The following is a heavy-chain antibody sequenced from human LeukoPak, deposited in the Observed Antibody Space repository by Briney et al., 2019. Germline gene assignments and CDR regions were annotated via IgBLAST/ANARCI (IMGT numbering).Heavy chain of an antibody. D-gene: IGHD2/OR15-2a*01. CDR1: GGSISSSNW. CDR3: ARRNSGRTRIGLRIEKVFDY. Sequence: ASETLSLTCAVSGGSISSSNWWSWVRQPPGKGLEWIGEINHSGSTNYNPSLKSRVTISVDTSKNQFSLKLSSVTAADTAVYYCARRNSGRTRIGLRIEKVFDYWGQGTLVTVSS. J-gene: IGHJ4*02. V-gene: IGHV4-4*02. CDR2: INHSGST.